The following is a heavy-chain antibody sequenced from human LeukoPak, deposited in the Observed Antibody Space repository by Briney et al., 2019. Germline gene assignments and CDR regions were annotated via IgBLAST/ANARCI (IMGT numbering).Heavy chain of an antibody. CDR2: IYPGDSDT. Sequence: GESLKISCKGSGYSFTSYWIGWVRQMPGKGLEWMGIIYPGDSDTTYSPSFQGQVTISADKSISTAYLQWSSLKASDTAMYYCARRGTYYYDSSGYYYSTDAFDIWGQGTMVTVSS. D-gene: IGHD3-22*01. V-gene: IGHV5-51*01. CDR3: ARRGTYYYDSSGYYYSTDAFDI. CDR1: GYSFTSYW. J-gene: IGHJ3*02.